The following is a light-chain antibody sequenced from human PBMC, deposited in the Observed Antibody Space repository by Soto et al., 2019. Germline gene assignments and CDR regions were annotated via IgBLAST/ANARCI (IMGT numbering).Light chain of an antibody. J-gene: IGKJ4*01. CDR2: GAS. Sequence: DIVLTHSPGTLSFPPVERATLCCRASQSVSSTYVAWYQQKPGQAPRLLIYGASSRATGIPDRFSGSGSGTDFTLTISSLQPEDFATYYCQQVYVYPSTFGGGTKVDIK. CDR3: QQVYVYPST. V-gene: IGKV3-20*01. CDR1: QSVSSTY.